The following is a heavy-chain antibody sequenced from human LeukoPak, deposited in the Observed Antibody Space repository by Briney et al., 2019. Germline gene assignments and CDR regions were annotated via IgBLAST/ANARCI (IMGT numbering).Heavy chain of an antibody. CDR2: ISYDGSNK. Sequence: GGSLRLSCAASGFTFSSYAMHWVRQAPGKGLEWVAVISYDGSNKYYADSVKGRFTISRDNSKNTLYLQMNSLRAEDTAVYYCARDGGGYDHGYYFDYWGQGTLVTVSS. D-gene: IGHD5-12*01. V-gene: IGHV3-30-3*01. J-gene: IGHJ4*02. CDR3: ARDGGGYDHGYYFDY. CDR1: GFTFSSYA.